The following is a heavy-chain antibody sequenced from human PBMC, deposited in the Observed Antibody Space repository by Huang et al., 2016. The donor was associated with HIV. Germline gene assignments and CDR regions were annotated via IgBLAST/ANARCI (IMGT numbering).Heavy chain of an antibody. CDR3: ARSEVLVTAVPFDH. CDR2: SYPADSDT. Sequence: EVQLVQSEAEVKKPGESLKISCRGSGYSFTNYWIGWVRQRPGEGLEWMGVSYPADSDTRYSPSFQGQVTFSADKSTRTAYLQLSSLQASDTAIYYCARSEVLVTAVPFDHWGQGTLVTVSS. J-gene: IGHJ4*02. CDR1: GYSFTNYW. D-gene: IGHD2-21*02. V-gene: IGHV5-51*03.